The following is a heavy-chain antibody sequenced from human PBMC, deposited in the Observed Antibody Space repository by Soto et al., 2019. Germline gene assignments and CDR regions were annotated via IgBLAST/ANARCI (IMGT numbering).Heavy chain of an antibody. V-gene: IGHV1-18*01. Sequence: ASVKVSFKPSGYTFGSYSINWVRQAPGQGLEWMGWISAYNGDTRYVQKFQDRVTMTTNTSTSTAYMELRRLRSDDTAVYYCARGGIVSTNKGKMDVWGQGTTVTVSS. D-gene: IGHD5-12*01. J-gene: IGHJ6*02. CDR3: ARGGIVSTNKGKMDV. CDR2: ISAYNGDT. CDR1: GYTFGSYS.